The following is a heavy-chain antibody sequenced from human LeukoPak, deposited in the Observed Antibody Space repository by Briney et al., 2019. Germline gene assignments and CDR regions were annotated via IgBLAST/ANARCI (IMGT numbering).Heavy chain of an antibody. Sequence: GGSLRLSCAASGFTFSNYAMSWVRQAPGKGLEWVSAISGSSDSTYYGDSVKGRFSISRDNSKNTLYLQMNSLRAEDTAVYYCAKASSTIFGVVIKREYYFDYWGQGTLVTVSS. CDR2: ISGSSDST. D-gene: IGHD3-3*01. J-gene: IGHJ4*02. CDR3: AKASSTIFGVVIKREYYFDY. V-gene: IGHV3-23*01. CDR1: GFTFSNYA.